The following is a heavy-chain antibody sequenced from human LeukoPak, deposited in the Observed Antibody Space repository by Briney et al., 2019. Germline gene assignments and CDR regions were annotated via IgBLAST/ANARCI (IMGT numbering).Heavy chain of an antibody. V-gene: IGHV1-2*02. J-gene: IGHJ4*02. CDR1: GYTFTSYY. CDR3: ASGFTAMFTGFDY. D-gene: IGHD5-18*01. Sequence: GASVKVSCKASGYTFTSYYMHWVRQAPGQGLEWMGWINPNSGGTNYAQKFQGRVTITRDTSISTAYMELTSLRSDDTAVYYCASGFTAMFTGFDYWGQGTLVTVSS. CDR2: INPNSGGT.